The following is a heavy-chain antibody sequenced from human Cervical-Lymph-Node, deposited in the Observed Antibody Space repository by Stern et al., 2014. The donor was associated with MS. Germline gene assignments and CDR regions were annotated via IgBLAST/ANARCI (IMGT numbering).Heavy chain of an antibody. J-gene: IGHJ4*02. Sequence: QVQLVQSGAEVKKPGSSVKVSCKASGDTFSSYAINWVRQVPGQGLEWMGGITPVFETTNYAQKFQGRVTITADKATNTAYMELMTLRSEDTAVYYCARGGGLVGYFDYWGQGTLVSVSS. CDR3: ARGGGLVGYFDY. CDR1: GDTFSSYA. D-gene: IGHD1-26*01. CDR2: ITPVFETT. V-gene: IGHV1-69*06.